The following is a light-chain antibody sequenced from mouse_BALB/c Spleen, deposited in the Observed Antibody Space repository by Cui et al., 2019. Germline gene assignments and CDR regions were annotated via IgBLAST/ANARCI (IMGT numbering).Light chain of an antibody. Sequence: IVLTQSPALMSASPGAKVTMTCSASSSVSYMYWYQQKPRASPKPWIYLTSNLASGVPARFSGSGSGTSYSLTISSMEAEDAATYYCQQWSSNPRTFGGGTKLEIK. CDR3: QQWSSNPRT. V-gene: IGKV4-68*01. CDR1: SSVSY. J-gene: IGKJ2*01. CDR2: LTS.